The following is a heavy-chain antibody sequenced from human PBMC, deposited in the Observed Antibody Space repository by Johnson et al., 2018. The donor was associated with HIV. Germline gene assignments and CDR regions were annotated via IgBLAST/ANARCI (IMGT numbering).Heavy chain of an antibody. D-gene: IGHD3/OR15-3a*01. CDR1: GFIFSDYY. V-gene: IGHV3-11*04. J-gene: IGHJ3*01. CDR2: FSSSGTTI. Sequence: QVQLVESGGGLVQPGGSLRLSCAASGFIFSDYYMNWIRQAPGKGLEWVSYFSSSGTTIYYADSVKGRFTISRANAKHSLYLPMHSLRPEDPAVYYCAKDLGASKDDEWATDYYDFSIAYPVQDPRAVVGAFDVWGQGTMVTVSS. CDR3: AKDLGASKDDEWATDYYDFSIAYPVQDPRAVVGAFDV.